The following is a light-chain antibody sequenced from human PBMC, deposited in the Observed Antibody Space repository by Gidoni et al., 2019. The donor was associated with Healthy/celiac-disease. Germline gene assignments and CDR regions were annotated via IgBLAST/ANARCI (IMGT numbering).Light chain of an antibody. CDR2: AAS. CDR3: QQYYSYPRT. V-gene: IGKV1-8*01. CDR1: QGISSY. J-gene: IGKJ3*01. Sequence: AIRMTQSPSSFSASTGDRVTITCRASQGISSYLAWYQQKPGKAPKLLIYAASTLQSGVPSRFSGSGPGTDFTLTISCLQSEDFATYYCQQYYSYPRTFXPXTKVDIK.